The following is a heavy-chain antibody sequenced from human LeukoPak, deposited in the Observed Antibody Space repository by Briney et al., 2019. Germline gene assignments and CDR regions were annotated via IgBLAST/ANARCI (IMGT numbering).Heavy chain of an antibody. J-gene: IGHJ5*02. CDR1: GGIFNNYA. Sequence: SVKVSCKASGGIFNNYAVTWMRQAAGQGLEWMGGIIPVFGSPNYAQKFLGRVTITADESTSTAYMELSSLRSEDTAVYYCTRDWGLIGSTDWGGHENWFDPWGQGTLVTVSS. V-gene: IGHV1-69*13. D-gene: IGHD1-7*01. CDR3: TRDWGLIGSTDWGGHENWFDP. CDR2: IIPVFGSP.